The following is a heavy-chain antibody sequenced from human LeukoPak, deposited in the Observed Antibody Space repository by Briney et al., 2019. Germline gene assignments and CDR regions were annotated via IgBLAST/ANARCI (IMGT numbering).Heavy chain of an antibody. CDR2: IYPGDSDT. Sequence: GESLKISCEVSGYIFTSYWIAWVRLMPGKGLEWMGSIYPGDSDTRYSPSFQGQVTISADKSISTAYLQWSSLKASDTAMYYCARQRDYDYVWGSYTNAFEIWGQGTMVTVSS. D-gene: IGHD3-16*01. CDR3: ARQRDYDYVWGSYTNAFEI. J-gene: IGHJ3*02. CDR1: GYIFTSYW. V-gene: IGHV5-51*01.